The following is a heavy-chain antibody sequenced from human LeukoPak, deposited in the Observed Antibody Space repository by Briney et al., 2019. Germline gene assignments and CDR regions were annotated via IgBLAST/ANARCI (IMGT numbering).Heavy chain of an antibody. CDR2: ISSSGSTI. CDR1: GFTFSSYE. V-gene: IGHV3-48*03. Sequence: PGGSLRLSCAASGFTFSSYEMNWVRQAPGKGLEWVSYISSSGSTIYYADSVKGRFTISRDNSKNTLYLQMNSLRAEDTAAYYCAENLPTIFGVVILDVWGKGTTVTVSS. CDR3: AENLPTIFGVVILDV. J-gene: IGHJ6*04. D-gene: IGHD3-3*01.